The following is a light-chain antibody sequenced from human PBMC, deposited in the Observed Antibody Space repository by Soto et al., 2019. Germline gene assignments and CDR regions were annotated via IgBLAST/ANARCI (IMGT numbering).Light chain of an antibody. CDR1: QSVLYSSNNKNY. CDR2: WAS. Sequence: DIVMTQSPDSLAVSLGERATINCRSSQSVLYSSNNKNYVAWYQQRPGQPPKLLIYWASIRESGVPDRFSGNGSWTELTLTISSLQAEDVAVYYCQQYDSSPLTFGGGTKVEIK. J-gene: IGKJ4*01. V-gene: IGKV4-1*01. CDR3: QQYDSSPLT.